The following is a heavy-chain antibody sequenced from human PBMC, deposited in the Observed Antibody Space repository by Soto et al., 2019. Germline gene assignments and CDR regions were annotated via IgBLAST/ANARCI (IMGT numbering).Heavy chain of an antibody. V-gene: IGHV3-11*01. CDR1: GFALIDY. CDR2: ISNSGTAT. Sequence: QVQLVESGGGLVRPGASLRLSCTASGFALIDYMGWFRQAPGRGLECIAYISNSGTATYYTDSVKGRFTVSRDHAENSLYLQMNSLTADDTALYYCARDYRNKGFDYWGQGTLVTVSS. CDR3: ARDYRNKGFDY. J-gene: IGHJ4*02. D-gene: IGHD4-4*01.